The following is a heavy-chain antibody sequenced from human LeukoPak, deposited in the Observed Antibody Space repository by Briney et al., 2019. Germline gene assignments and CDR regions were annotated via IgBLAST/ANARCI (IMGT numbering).Heavy chain of an antibody. J-gene: IGHJ3*02. CDR3: ARVGIWPQHDAFDI. CDR2: ISSSSSYI. Sequence: AGGSLRLSCAASGFTFSSYSMNWVRQAPGRGLEWVSSISSSSSYIYYADSVKGRFTISRDNAKNSLYLQMNSLRAEDTAVYYCARVGIWPQHDAFDIWGQGTMVTVSS. V-gene: IGHV3-21*01. CDR1: GFTFSSYS. D-gene: IGHD6-13*01.